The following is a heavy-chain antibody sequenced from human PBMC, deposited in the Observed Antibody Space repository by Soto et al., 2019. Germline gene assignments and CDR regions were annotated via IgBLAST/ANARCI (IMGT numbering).Heavy chain of an antibody. D-gene: IGHD3-3*02. V-gene: IGHV3-9*01. CDR3: GKALTERPTIYQHFAS. J-gene: IGHJ4*02. CDR1: GFTFENYA. Sequence: DVQLVESGGGWVQPGRSLRLSCATSGFTFENYAMHWVRQDPVKGMEWVSGINWNSGNIIYADSVKGRFTISRDNAKKSPTLQMDSWRTEATALYYCGKALTERPTIYQHFASWGQGPLVTVSS. CDR2: INWNSGNI.